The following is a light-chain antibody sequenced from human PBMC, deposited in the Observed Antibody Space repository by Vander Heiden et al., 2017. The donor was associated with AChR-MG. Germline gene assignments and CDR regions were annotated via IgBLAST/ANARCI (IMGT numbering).Light chain of an antibody. Sequence: QLVLTQSPSASASLGASVKLTCTLRSGHSSYAIAWHQQQPEKGPRFLMKLNSDGSHNKGDGIPDRFSGSTSGAERYLTISSLQSEVEADYYCQPWALAEVFGGGTKLTVL. CDR1: SGHSSYA. CDR2: LNSDGSH. V-gene: IGLV4-69*01. J-gene: IGLJ3*02. CDR3: QPWALAEV.